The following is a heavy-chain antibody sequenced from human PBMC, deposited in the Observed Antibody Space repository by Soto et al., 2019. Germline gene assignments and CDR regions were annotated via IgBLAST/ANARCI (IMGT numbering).Heavy chain of an antibody. J-gene: IGHJ4*02. CDR3: ANPPRY. CDR2: IIPILGLA. CDR1: GGTFSSYT. Sequence: QVQLVQSGAEVKKPGSSVKVSCKASGGTFSSYTISWVRQAPGQGLEWMGRIIPILGLANYAQKFQGRVTITADKSTGPAYMELSSLRSEDPAVYYCANPPRYWGQGTLVTVSS. V-gene: IGHV1-69*02.